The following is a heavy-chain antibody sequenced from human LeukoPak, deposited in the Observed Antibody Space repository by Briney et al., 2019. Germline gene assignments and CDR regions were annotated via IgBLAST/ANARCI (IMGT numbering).Heavy chain of an antibody. J-gene: IGHJ6*03. CDR2: IYSGGST. CDR3: ARDRYSSSRYYYYYYMDV. V-gene: IGHV3-53*04. CDR1: GFTVSSNY. D-gene: IGHD6-13*01. Sequence: QTGGSLRLSCAASGFTVSSNYMSWVRQAPGKGLEWVSVIYSGGSTYYADSVKGRFTISRHNSKNTLYLQMNSLRAEDTAVYYCARDRYSSSRYYYYYYMDVWGKGTTVTVSS.